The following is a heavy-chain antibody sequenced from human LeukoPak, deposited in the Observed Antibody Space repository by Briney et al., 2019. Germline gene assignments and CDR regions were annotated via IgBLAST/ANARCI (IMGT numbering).Heavy chain of an antibody. J-gene: IGHJ5*02. CDR1: GFSFSSYG. CDR3: ASSLKGWFDP. CDR2: IWYDGSKK. Sequence: PGGSLRLSCAASGFSFSSYGMHWVRQAPGKGLEWVAVIWYDGSKKYYADSVKGRFIISRDNSRNALYLQMNSLRAEDTAVYYCASSLKGWFDPWGQGTLVTVSS. V-gene: IGHV3-33*01.